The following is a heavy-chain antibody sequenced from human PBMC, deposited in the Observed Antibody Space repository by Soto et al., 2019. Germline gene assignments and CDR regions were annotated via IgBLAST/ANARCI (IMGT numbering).Heavy chain of an antibody. Sequence: EVQVMESGGGFVQPGGSLRLSCVTSGFTFNSYWMSWVRQTPGQGLECVARINHDGSDKNYVDSVKGRFTISRDNAKNPLFRQTNSLRADKTAVYYSTTLSCDARDWHWGLGARVTVSS. CDR3: TTLSCDARDWH. V-gene: IGHV3-7*03. J-gene: IGHJ4*02. CDR1: GFTFNSYW. D-gene: IGHD3-9*01. CDR2: INHDGSDK.